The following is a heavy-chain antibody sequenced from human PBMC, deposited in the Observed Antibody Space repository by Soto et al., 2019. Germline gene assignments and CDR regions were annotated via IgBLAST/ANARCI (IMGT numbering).Heavy chain of an antibody. CDR2: ISSSGNT. Sequence: LSLTCTVCDGSSSNFYCSWIRQPAGKGLDWIGYISSSGNTNYNPSLKSRVSISVDTSKNQFSLNLTSVTAADTAVYYCARAPMVLTRSYFDSWGQGTPVTVSS. V-gene: IGHV4-59*01. D-gene: IGHD3-22*01. J-gene: IGHJ4*02. CDR1: DGSSSNFY. CDR3: ARAPMVLTRSYFDS.